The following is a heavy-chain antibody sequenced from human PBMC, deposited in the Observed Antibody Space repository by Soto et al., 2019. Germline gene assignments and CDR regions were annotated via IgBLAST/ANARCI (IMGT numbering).Heavy chain of an antibody. J-gene: IGHJ5*02. V-gene: IGHV1-69*01. D-gene: IGHD6-13*01. Sequence: QVQLVQSGAEVKNPGSSVKVSCKASGGTFSSYAISWVRQAPGQGLEWMGGIIPIFGTANYAQKFQGRVTITADESTSTAYMELSSLRSEDTAVYYCAKGSTGYSSSWYEGENWFDPWGQGTLVTVSS. CDR1: GGTFSSYA. CDR3: AKGSTGYSSSWYEGENWFDP. CDR2: IIPIFGTA.